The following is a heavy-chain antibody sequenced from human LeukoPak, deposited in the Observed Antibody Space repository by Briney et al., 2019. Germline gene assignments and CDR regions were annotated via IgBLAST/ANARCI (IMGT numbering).Heavy chain of an antibody. CDR1: GGSISNSY. J-gene: IGHJ4*02. CDR3: ARQYSSSSHFDY. D-gene: IGHD6-6*01. CDR2: VSDSGRT. V-gene: IGHV4-59*08. Sequence: SETLSLTCTVSGGSISNSYWGWIRQPPGKGLQWMGYVSDSGRTNYNASLESRVTISVDTPKNQFSLKLSSVTAADAAVYYCARQYSSSSHFDYWGQGALVTVSS.